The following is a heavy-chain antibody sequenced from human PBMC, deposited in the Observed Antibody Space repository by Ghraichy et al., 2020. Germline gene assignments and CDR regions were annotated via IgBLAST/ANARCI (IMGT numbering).Heavy chain of an antibody. D-gene: IGHD2/OR15-2a*01. CDR3: ARDHGVYCDINCYVY. CDR2: IKEDGSAK. Sequence: GGSLRLSCAASGFTFGRHWMSWVRQPPGKGLEWVANIKEDGSAKYYVDSVKGRFTISRDNAKNSLYLQMNSLRAEDTAVYYCARDHGVYCDINCYVYWGQGTLVTVSS. CDR1: GFTFGRHW. V-gene: IGHV3-7*03. J-gene: IGHJ4*02.